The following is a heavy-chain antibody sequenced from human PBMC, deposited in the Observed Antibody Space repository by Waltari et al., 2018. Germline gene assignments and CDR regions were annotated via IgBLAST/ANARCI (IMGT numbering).Heavy chain of an antibody. CDR1: GFTFSTYA. J-gene: IGHJ4*02. CDR2: IRGTDDST. Sequence: GGGLVQPGWSLRLSCAASGFTFSTYAMRWVRQAPGKGLEWVSAIRGTDDSTYYAESVKGRFTISRDKSKNTLYLQMNTLRVDDTALYYCAKDGSWSGSDWYRFDYWGQGTLVTVSS. V-gene: IGHV3-23*01. D-gene: IGHD6-19*01. CDR3: AKDGSWSGSDWYRFDY.